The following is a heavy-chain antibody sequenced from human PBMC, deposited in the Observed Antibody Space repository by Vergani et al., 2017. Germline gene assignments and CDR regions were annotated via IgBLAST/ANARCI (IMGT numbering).Heavy chain of an antibody. V-gene: IGHV3-23*01. J-gene: IGHJ4*02. CDR3: AKDRIEGIPLPHYFDY. CDR1: GSTFSSYA. CDR2: ISGSGGST. D-gene: IGHD6-13*01. Sequence: EVQLLESGGGLVQPGGSLRLSCAASGSTFSSYAMSWVRQAPGKGLEWVSAISGSGGSTYYADSAKGRFTISRDNSKNTLYLQMNSLRAEDTAVYYCAKDRIEGIPLPHYFDYWGQGTLVTVSS.